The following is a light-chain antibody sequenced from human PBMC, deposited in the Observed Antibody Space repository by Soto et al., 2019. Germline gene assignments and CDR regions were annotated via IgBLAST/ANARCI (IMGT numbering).Light chain of an antibody. CDR2: ATS. CDR3: RHYGSPFT. Sequence: EIVLTQSPGTLSLSPGERATLSCRASQSINNHFLAWYQQKRGQAPRLLIYATSNRATGIPDRFSGSGSGTDFTLAISRLEPEDFAVYYCRHYGSPFTFGPGTKVHIK. CDR1: QSINNHF. V-gene: IGKV3-20*01. J-gene: IGKJ3*01.